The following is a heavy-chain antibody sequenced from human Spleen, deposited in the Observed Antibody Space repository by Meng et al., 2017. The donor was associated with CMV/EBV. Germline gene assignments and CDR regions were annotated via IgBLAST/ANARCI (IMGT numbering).Heavy chain of an antibody. V-gene: IGHV3-30-3*01. CDR1: T. CDR2: ISYDGSNK. J-gene: IGHJ5*02. D-gene: IGHD2-2*01. CDR3: ARDPHRARDIVVVPAALNWFDP. Sequence: TMHWVRQAPGKGLEWVAVISYDGSNKYYADSVKGRFNISRDNSKNTLYLQMNSLRAEDTAVYYCARDPHRARDIVVVPAALNWFDPWGQGTLVTVSS.